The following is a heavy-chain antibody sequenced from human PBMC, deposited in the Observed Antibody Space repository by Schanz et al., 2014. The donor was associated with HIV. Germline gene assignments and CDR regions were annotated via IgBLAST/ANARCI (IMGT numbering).Heavy chain of an antibody. D-gene: IGHD3-9*01. J-gene: IGHJ4*02. CDR3: ARGDILTGLYPYYFDS. Sequence: QVQLVQSGAEVKKPGASVKVSCKASGYTFTSYGISWVRQAPGQGLEWMGWISVYNGNTDYAQKLQGRVTMTTDTSTRTAYMELRSLRSDDTAVYYCARGDILTGLYPYYFDSWGQGTLVTVSS. V-gene: IGHV1-18*01. CDR1: GYTFTSYG. CDR2: ISVYNGNT.